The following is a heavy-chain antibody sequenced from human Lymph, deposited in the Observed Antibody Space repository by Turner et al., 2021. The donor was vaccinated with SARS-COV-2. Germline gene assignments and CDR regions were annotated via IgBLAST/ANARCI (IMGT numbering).Heavy chain of an antibody. CDR1: GFTLSNYA. Sequence: QVQLVESGEGVVQPGRSLRLSCVASGFTLSNYAMHWVRQAPGKGREWVAVISYDGSNKYYADSVKGRFTISRDNSKNTLYLQMNSLRAEDTAVYYCASNFWSAYRLDYWGQGTLVTVSS. CDR2: ISYDGSNK. D-gene: IGHD3-3*01. V-gene: IGHV3-30-3*01. J-gene: IGHJ4*02. CDR3: ASNFWSAYRLDY.